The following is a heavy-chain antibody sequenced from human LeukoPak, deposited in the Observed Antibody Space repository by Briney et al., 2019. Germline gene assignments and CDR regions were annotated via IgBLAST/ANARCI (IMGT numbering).Heavy chain of an antibody. CDR1: GFSFSSYG. CDR3: AKQGHYYDSTGYFDY. Sequence: GGSLRLSCAASGFSFSSYGMSWVRQAPGKGLEWVSGISGSSGGTYYADSVKGRFTISRDNSKNTLYLQINSLRAEDTAVYYCAKQGHYYDSTGYFDYWGQGTLVTVSS. J-gene: IGHJ4*02. CDR2: ISGSSGGT. D-gene: IGHD3-22*01. V-gene: IGHV3-23*01.